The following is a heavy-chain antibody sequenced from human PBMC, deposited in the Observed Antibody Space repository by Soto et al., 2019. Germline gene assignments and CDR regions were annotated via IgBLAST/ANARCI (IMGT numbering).Heavy chain of an antibody. V-gene: IGHV6-1*01. CDR1: GDSVSSNSAA. J-gene: IGHJ4*02. CDR3: ARDWTSSHFDC. CDR2: TYYRSKWYN. D-gene: IGHD2-2*01. Sequence: QALSVPCAISGDSVSSNSAACNLIRHSPSRGLEWLGRTYYRSKWYNDYGVSVKSRITIEPDTSKNQFSLQLNSVTPEDTAVYYCARDWTSSHFDCWGQGTLVTVSS.